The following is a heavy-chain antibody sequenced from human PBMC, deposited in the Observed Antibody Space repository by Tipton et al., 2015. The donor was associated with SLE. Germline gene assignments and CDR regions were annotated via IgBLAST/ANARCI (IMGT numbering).Heavy chain of an antibody. CDR1: GGSISSYY. CDR3: ARAGYYGSGSHYYYYYMDV. V-gene: IGHV4-59*01. CDR2: IYYSGST. D-gene: IGHD3-10*01. Sequence: TLSLTCTVSGGSISSYYWSWIRQPPGKGLEWIGYIYYSGSTNYNPSLKSRVTISVDTSKNQFSLKLSSVTAADTAVYYCARAGYYGSGSHYYYYYMDVWGKGTTVTVSS. J-gene: IGHJ6*03.